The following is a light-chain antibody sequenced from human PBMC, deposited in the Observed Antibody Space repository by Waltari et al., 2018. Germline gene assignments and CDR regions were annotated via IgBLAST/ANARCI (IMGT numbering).Light chain of an antibody. CDR1: QDISTY. V-gene: IGKV1-33*01. CDR3: QQYDNLPRT. CDR2: DAA. J-gene: IGKJ2*01. Sequence: DIQMTQSPSSLSASVGDRVIITCQASQDISTYLNWYQQKPGKAPKPLIYDAANLETGVPSRFSGSGSGTDFHFTISSLQPEDIATYYCQQYDNLPRTFGQGTKLEIK.